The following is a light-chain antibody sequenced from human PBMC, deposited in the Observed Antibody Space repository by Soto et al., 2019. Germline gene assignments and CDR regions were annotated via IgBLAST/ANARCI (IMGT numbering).Light chain of an antibody. CDR1: QSVSSY. Sequence: EVVLTQSPATLSLSPGERATLSCRASQSVSSYLAWYQQKPGQAPRLLIYDASNRATGIPARFSGSGSGTDFTLTISSLEPEDSAVYYCQHLSNWLTFGGGTKVEIK. J-gene: IGKJ4*01. V-gene: IGKV3-11*01. CDR3: QHLSNWLT. CDR2: DAS.